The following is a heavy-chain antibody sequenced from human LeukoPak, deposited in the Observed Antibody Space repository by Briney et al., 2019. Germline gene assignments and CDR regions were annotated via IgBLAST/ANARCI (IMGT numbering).Heavy chain of an antibody. D-gene: IGHD5-24*01. V-gene: IGHV3-30*03. CDR2: ISYDGSKK. CDR3: ARGDGYNFFDY. Sequence: GGSLRLSCAASGFTFSRYWMHWVRQAPGQGLEWVAVISYDGSKKYYADSVKGRFTISRDNSKNTLYLQMKSLRAEDTAVYYCARGDGYNFFDYWGQGTLVTVSS. CDR1: GFTFSRYW. J-gene: IGHJ4*02.